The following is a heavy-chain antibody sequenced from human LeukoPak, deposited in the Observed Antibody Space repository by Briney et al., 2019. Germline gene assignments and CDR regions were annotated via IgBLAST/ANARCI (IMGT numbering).Heavy chain of an antibody. CDR3: ARVPVHTRLGELSLPYYYYGMDV. Sequence: GGSLRLSCAASGFTFSDYYMSWIRQAPGKGLEWVSYISSSGSTIYYADSVKGRSTISRDNAKNSLYLQMNSLRAEDTAVYYCARVPVHTRLGELSLPYYYYGMDVWGQGTTVTVSS. CDR1: GFTFSDYY. CDR2: ISSSGSTI. V-gene: IGHV3-11*01. D-gene: IGHD3-16*02. J-gene: IGHJ6*02.